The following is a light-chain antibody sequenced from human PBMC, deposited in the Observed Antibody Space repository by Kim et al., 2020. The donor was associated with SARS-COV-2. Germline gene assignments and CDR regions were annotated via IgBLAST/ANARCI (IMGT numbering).Light chain of an antibody. CDR3: QQSTSYPIT. CDR2: LAS. CDR1: QGISSR. J-gene: IGKJ4*01. Sequence: ASVGDRVTSTCRASQGISSRLAWYQQEPGKAPKLLIYLASTLQSGVPSRFSGSGSATEFTLTVSSLQPEDFATYCCQQSTSYPITFGGGTKVDIK. V-gene: IGKV1-9*01.